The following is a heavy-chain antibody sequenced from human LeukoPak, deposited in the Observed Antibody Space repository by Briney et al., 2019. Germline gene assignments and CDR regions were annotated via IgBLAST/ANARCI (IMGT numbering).Heavy chain of an antibody. CDR1: GFSFNSYA. J-gene: IGHJ6*02. CDR2: VSGRGERT. V-gene: IGHV3-23*01. D-gene: IGHD6-19*01. Sequence: PGGSLRLSCAASGFSFNSYAISWVRQAPGKGLEWVSAVSGRGERTYYADFVQGRFSISRDNSKGTVYLQMNSLRAGDTAIYYCANQPGLYDSGWSWTYHFFGVDVWGQGTTVTVSS. CDR3: ANQPGLYDSGWSWTYHFFGVDV.